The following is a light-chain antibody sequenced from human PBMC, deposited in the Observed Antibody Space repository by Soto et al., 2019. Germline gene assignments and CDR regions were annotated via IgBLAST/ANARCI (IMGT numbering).Light chain of an antibody. CDR1: QSVSSY. V-gene: IGKV3D-15*01. Sequence: EIRVTQSPATLSLSTGERATLSCRASQSVSSYLAWYQQKPGQAPRLLIYDASNRATGIPARFSGSGSGTEFTLTISSLQSEDFAVYYCQQYNNWPPITFGQGTRLAIK. CDR2: DAS. CDR3: QQYNNWPPIT. J-gene: IGKJ5*01.